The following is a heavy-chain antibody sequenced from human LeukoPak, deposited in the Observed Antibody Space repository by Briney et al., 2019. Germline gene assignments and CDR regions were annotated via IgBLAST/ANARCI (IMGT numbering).Heavy chain of an antibody. CDR1: GLTFSSYG. CDR3: ARDLGSSWSGGVDY. CDR2: IWYDGSNK. Sequence: GGSLRLSCAASGLTFSSYGMHWVRQAPGKGLEWVAVIWYDGSNKYYADSVEGRFTISRDNSKNTLYLQMNSLRAEDTAVYYCARDLGSSWSGGVDYWGQGTLATVSS. V-gene: IGHV3-33*01. J-gene: IGHJ4*02. D-gene: IGHD6-13*01.